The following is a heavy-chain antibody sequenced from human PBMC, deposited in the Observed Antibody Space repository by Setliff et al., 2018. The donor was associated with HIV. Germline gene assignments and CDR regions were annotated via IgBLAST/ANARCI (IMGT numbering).Heavy chain of an antibody. J-gene: IGHJ6*04. Sequence: SETLSLTCTVSGVSISSGGYYWSWIRQHPGKGLEWIGYIYYSGGTYYNPSLKSRVTISVDTSKNQFSLKMSSVTAADTAVYWCARTITTFGVIGRGGRMDVWGKGTTVTVSS. CDR3: ARTITTFGVIGRGGRMDV. CDR1: GVSISSGGYY. D-gene: IGHD3-3*01. V-gene: IGHV4-31*03. CDR2: IYYSGGT.